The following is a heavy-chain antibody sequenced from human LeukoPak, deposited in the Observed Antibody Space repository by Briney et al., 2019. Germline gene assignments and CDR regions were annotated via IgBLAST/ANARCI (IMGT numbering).Heavy chain of an antibody. CDR3: ARTSSWYAGAWFDS. Sequence: SETLSLTCTVSRGSIRTADYYWAWVRQPPGEGLEWLGSIYFSGTPYFNPSLKSRVAVSIDTSKNQFSLKVTSVNASDPAVYFCARTSSWYAGAWFDSWGQGTLVTVSS. J-gene: IGHJ5*01. D-gene: IGHD6-13*01. CDR1: RGSIRTADYY. V-gene: IGHV4-39*01. CDR2: IYFSGTP.